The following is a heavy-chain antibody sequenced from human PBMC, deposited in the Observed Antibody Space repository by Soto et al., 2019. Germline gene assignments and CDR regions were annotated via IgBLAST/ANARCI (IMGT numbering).Heavy chain of an antibody. V-gene: IGHV3-23*01. Sequence: EVQLLQSGGGLVQPGGSLRLSCAASGFTFSTYAMAWVRQAPGKGLEWVSTVSGGGDHTYYADSVKGRSTISRDASKNTLYLQMDSLRVEDTAVYYCAKSGFADLEYWGPGALVTVSS. J-gene: IGHJ1*01. CDR1: GFTFSTYA. CDR3: AKSGFADLEY. CDR2: VSGGGDHT. D-gene: IGHD1-26*01.